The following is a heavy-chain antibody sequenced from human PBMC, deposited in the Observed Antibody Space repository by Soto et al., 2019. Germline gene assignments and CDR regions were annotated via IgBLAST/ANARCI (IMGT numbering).Heavy chain of an antibody. V-gene: IGHV3-66*01. J-gene: IGHJ5*02. CDR2: IYSGGTT. CDR1: GFSVSLNY. Sequence: PGGSLRLSCAASGFSVSLNYMAWVRQAPGKGLEWVSVIYSGGTTFYADSVKGRFTISRDSSRNTLFLQMDSLRADDTAVYYCARGMTVAANWFDTWGQGTLVTVSS. D-gene: IGHD6-19*01. CDR3: ARGMTVAANWFDT.